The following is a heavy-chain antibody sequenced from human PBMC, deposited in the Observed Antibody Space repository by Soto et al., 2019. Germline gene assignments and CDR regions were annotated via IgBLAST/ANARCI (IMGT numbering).Heavy chain of an antibody. D-gene: IGHD5-12*01. CDR3: ARDGFVEMATINYFDY. CDR2: ICYDGSNK. J-gene: IGHJ4*02. CDR1: GFTFSSYG. V-gene: IGHV3-33*01. Sequence: QVQLVESGGGVVQPGRSLRLSCAASGFTFSSYGMHLVRQAPGKGLELVAVICYDGSNKYYADSVKGRFTISRDNSKNTLYLQMNSLRADDTAVYYCARDGFVEMATINYFDYWGQGTLVTVSS.